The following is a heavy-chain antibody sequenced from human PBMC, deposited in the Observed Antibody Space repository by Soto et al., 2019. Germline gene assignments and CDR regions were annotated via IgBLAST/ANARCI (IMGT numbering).Heavy chain of an antibody. CDR2: TYYSGST. CDR3: ARFYSSSWYFDY. J-gene: IGHJ4*02. Sequence: SETLSLTCTVSGGSISSYYWSWIRQPPGKGLEWIGYTYYSGSTNYNPSLKSRVTISIDTSKNQFSLKLSSVTAADTAVYYCARFYSSSWYFDYWGQGTLVTVSS. D-gene: IGHD6-13*01. V-gene: IGHV4-59*01. CDR1: GGSISSYY.